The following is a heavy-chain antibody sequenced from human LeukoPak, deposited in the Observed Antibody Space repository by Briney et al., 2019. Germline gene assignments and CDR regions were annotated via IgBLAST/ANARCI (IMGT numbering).Heavy chain of an antibody. CDR1: GFTFRNSA. D-gene: IGHD1-26*01. V-gene: IGHV3-23*01. CDR2: FTGGDGSA. J-gene: IGHJ4*02. CDR3: AKGGKWDVTPFDY. Sequence: GGSLRLSCAASGFTFRNSAMSWVRQAPGKGLEWVSTFTGGDGSAYYADSVKGRFTISRDNSKNTLYLQVNSLRAEDTAVYYCAKGGKWDVTPFDYWGQGTLVTVSS.